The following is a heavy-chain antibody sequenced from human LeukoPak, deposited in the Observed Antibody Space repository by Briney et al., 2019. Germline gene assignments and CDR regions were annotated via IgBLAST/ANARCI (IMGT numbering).Heavy chain of an antibody. J-gene: IGHJ3*02. V-gene: IGHV3-23*01. CDR1: GFTFSSYA. CDR2: ITGSGGFT. Sequence: QTGGSLRLSGAASGFTFSSYAMSWVRQAPGKGLEWVSAITGSGGFTYYADSVKGRFTISRDNSKNTLYLQMNSLRAEDTAIYYCAKSFGDSGADAFDIWGQGTMVTVSS. D-gene: IGHD5-12*01. CDR3: AKSFGDSGADAFDI.